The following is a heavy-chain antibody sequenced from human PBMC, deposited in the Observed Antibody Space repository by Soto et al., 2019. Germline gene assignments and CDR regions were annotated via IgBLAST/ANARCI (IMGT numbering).Heavy chain of an antibody. J-gene: IGHJ4*02. Sequence: AAVKISCKASGYTFTSSGISWVRQAPGQGLEWMGWISAYNGNTNYAQKLQGRVTMTTDTSTSTAYMGLRSLRSDDTAVYYCAREADGSGVYYYWGQGTLVTVSS. D-gene: IGHD3-10*01. V-gene: IGHV1-18*01. CDR2: ISAYNGNT. CDR3: AREADGSGVYYY. CDR1: GYTFTSSG.